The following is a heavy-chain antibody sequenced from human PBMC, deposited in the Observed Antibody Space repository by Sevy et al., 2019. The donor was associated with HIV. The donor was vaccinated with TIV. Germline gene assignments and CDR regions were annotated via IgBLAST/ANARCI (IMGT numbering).Heavy chain of an antibody. Sequence: GGSLRLSCAASGYTFNNAWMSWVRQAPGKGLEWLGRIKSKTDGGSAEYASPVKVRFTISRDDSNSTLYLQMNRLRTEDTGVYYCTGATVFGATWFDPWGQGALVTVSS. D-gene: IGHD3-3*01. CDR3: TGATVFGATWFDP. CDR1: GYTFNNAW. V-gene: IGHV3-15*01. CDR2: IKSKTDGGSA. J-gene: IGHJ5*02.